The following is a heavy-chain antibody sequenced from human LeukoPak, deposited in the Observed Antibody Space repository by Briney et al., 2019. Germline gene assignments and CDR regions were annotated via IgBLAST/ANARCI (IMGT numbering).Heavy chain of an antibody. V-gene: IGHV3-30*18. Sequence: GRSLRLSCAASGFTFSTHGMHWVRQAPGKGPEWVAAISYHGNNKYYADSVKGRFTISRDNSKNTLYVQMNRLRAEDTAVYYCAKMGSPITMVRGVPFDYWGQGTLVTVSS. D-gene: IGHD3-10*01. CDR2: ISYHGNNK. CDR1: GFTFSTHG. J-gene: IGHJ4*02. CDR3: AKMGSPITMVRGVPFDY.